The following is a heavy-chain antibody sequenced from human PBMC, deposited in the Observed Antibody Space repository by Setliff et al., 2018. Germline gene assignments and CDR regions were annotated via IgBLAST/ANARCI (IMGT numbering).Heavy chain of an antibody. Sequence: LSLTCTVSGGSISSHYWSWIRQPPGKGLEWIGYIHYSGSINYNPSLKSRVTISVDTSKNQFSLKMTSMTAADTAVYYCARGPYNIYDRSGYGFTNWFDPWGQGILVTVSS. D-gene: IGHD3-22*01. V-gene: IGHV4-59*11. CDR2: IHYSGSI. CDR1: GGSISSHY. J-gene: IGHJ5*02. CDR3: ARGPYNIYDRSGYGFTNWFDP.